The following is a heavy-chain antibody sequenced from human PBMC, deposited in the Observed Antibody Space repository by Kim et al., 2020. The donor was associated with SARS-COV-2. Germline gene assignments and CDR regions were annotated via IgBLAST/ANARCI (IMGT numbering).Heavy chain of an antibody. J-gene: IGHJ4*02. V-gene: IGHV3-21*01. Sequence: GGSLRLSCAASGFTFSSYSMNWVRQAPGKGLEWVSSISSSSSYIYYADSVKGRFTISRDNAKNSLYLQMNSLRAEDTAVYYCARDKGYSSGWYTTQPFDYWGQGTLVTVSS. CDR1: GFTFSSYS. CDR2: ISSSSSYI. D-gene: IGHD6-19*01. CDR3: ARDKGYSSGWYTTQPFDY.